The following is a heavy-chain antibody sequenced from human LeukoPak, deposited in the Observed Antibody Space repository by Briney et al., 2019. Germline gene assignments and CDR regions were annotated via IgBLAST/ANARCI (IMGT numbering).Heavy chain of an antibody. CDR1: GGSISSGGYY. V-gene: IGHV4-31*01. Sequence: SQTLSLTCTVSGGSISSGGYYWSWIRQHPGKGLEWIGYIYYSGSTYYNPSLKSLVTISVDTSKNQFSLKLSSVTAADTAVYYCARAKAPPCGGDCYTVISYYYYGMDVWGKGTTVTVSS. D-gene: IGHD2-21*02. CDR2: IYYSGST. CDR3: ARAKAPPCGGDCYTVISYYYYGMDV. J-gene: IGHJ6*04.